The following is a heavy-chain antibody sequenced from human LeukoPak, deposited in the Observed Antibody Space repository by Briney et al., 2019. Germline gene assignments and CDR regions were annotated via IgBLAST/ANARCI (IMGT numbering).Heavy chain of an antibody. J-gene: IGHJ5*02. V-gene: IGHV1-2*02. D-gene: IGHD3-10*01. CDR1: GYTFTGYY. Sequence: GAPVKVSCKASGYTFTGYYMHWVRQAPGQGLEWMGWINPNSGGTNYAQKFQGRVTMTRDTSISTAYMELSRLRSDDTAVYYCARDLGGSGSYYNWSDPWGQGTLVTVSS. CDR2: INPNSGGT. CDR3: ARDLGGSGSYYNWSDP.